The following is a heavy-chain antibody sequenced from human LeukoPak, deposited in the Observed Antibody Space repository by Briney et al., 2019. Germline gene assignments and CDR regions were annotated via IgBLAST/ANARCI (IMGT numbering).Heavy chain of an antibody. CDR3: ARHSGLRSPFDP. D-gene: IGHD3-3*01. CDR1: GGSISTTNYY. J-gene: IGHJ5*02. Sequence: PSETLSLTCTVSGGSISTTNYYWGWIRRPPGRDLEWIGSIYSSGNTYYNPSLESRVTISVGTSKNQLSLKLTSATAADTSVYYCARHSGLRSPFDPWGQGTLVTVSS. CDR2: IYSSGNT. V-gene: IGHV4-39*01.